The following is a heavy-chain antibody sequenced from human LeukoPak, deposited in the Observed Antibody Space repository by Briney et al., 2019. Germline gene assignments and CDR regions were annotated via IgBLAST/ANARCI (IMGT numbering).Heavy chain of an antibody. CDR2: IYYSGST. D-gene: IGHD6-19*01. CDR3: ASGQEYSSGWYNWFDP. J-gene: IGHJ5*02. CDR1: GGSISSSSYY. V-gene: IGHV4-39*01. Sequence: PSETLSLTCTVSGGSISSSSYYWGWIRLPPGKGLEWIGSIYYSGSTYYNPSLKSRVTISVDTSKNQFSLKLSSVTAADTAVYYCASGQEYSSGWYNWFDPWGQGTLVTVSS.